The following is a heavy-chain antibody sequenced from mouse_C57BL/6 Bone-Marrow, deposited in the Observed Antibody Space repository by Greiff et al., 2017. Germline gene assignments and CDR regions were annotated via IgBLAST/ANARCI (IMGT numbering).Heavy chain of an antibody. V-gene: IGHV1-19*01. Sequence: EVQLQQSGPVLVKPGASVKMSCKASGYTFTDYYMNWVKQSHGKSLEWIGVINPYNGGTSYNQKFKGKATLTVDKSSSTAYMELNSLTSEDSAVYYCTRKGGDDGYSAWFAYWGQGTLVTVSA. CDR1: GYTFTDYY. CDR2: INPYNGGT. D-gene: IGHD2-3*01. CDR3: TRKGGDDGYSAWFAY. J-gene: IGHJ3*01.